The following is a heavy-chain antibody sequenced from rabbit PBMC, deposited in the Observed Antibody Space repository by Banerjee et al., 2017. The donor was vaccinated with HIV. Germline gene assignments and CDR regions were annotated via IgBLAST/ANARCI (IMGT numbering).Heavy chain of an antibody. V-gene: IGHV1S40*01. CDR2: IYTGSSGST. D-gene: IGHD1-1*01. CDR3: ARAGGFENYFNL. Sequence: QSLEESGGGLVQPEGSLTLTCTASGFSFSSGYYMCWVRQAPGKGPEWIACIYTGSSGSTYYASWAKGRFTISKTSSTTVTLQMTSLTAADTATYFCARAGGFENYFNLWGPGTLVTVS. CDR1: GFSFSSGYY. J-gene: IGHJ4*01.